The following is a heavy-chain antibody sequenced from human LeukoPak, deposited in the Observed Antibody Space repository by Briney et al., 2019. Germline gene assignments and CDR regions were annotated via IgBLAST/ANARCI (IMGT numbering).Heavy chain of an antibody. V-gene: IGHV1-2*02. D-gene: IGHD5-18*01. CDR2: INPNSGGT. CDR3: AREGTAMTTNFDY. CDR1: GYTFTGYY. J-gene: IGHJ4*02. Sequence: ASVKVSCKASGYTFTGYYMHWVRQAPGQGLEWMGWINPNSGGTNYARKFQGRVTMTRDTSISTAYMELSRLRSDDTAVYYCAREGTAMTTNFDYWGQGTLVTVSS.